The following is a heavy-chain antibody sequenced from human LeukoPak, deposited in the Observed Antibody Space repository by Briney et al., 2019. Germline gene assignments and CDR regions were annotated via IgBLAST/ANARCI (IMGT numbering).Heavy chain of an antibody. CDR1: GFTFSSYG. CDR3: ARTSYYYGSGSYRYYYYGMDV. D-gene: IGHD3-10*01. J-gene: IGHJ6*02. Sequence: GGSLRLSCAASGFTFSSYGMNWVRQAPGKGLEWVSYISSSGSTIYYADSVKGRFTISRDNAKNSLYLQMNSLRAEDTAVYYCARTSYYYGSGSYRYYYYGMDVWGQGTTVTVSS. V-gene: IGHV3-48*03. CDR2: ISSSGSTI.